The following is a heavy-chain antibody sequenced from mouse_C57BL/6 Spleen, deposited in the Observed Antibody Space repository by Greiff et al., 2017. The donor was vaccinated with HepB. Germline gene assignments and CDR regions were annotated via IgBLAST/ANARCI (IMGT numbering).Heavy chain of an antibody. J-gene: IGHJ2*01. V-gene: IGHV1-82*01. CDR2: IYPGDGDT. CDR3: ARAGPGYYFDY. CDR1: GYAFSSSW. Sequence: VQLQESGPELVKPGASVKISCKASGYAFSSSWMNWVKQRPGKGLEWIGRIYPGDGDTNYNGKFKGKATLTADKSSSTAYMQLSSLTSEDSAVYLCARAGPGYYFDYWGQGTTLTVSS.